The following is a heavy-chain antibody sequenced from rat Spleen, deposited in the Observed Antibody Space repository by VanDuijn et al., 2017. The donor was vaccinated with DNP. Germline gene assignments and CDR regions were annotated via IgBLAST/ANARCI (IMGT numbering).Heavy chain of an antibody. Sequence: EVQLQESGPGLVKPSQSLSLTCSVTGYSITSNYWGWIRKFPGNKMEWVGHISYRGSTSYHPSLKSRISITRDTSKNQFFLHLNSVTTEDTATYYCVRWLRALDYWGQGVMVTVSS. D-gene: IGHD4-1*01. V-gene: IGHV3-1*01. J-gene: IGHJ2*01. CDR1: GYSITSNY. CDR3: VRWLRALDY. CDR2: ISYRGST.